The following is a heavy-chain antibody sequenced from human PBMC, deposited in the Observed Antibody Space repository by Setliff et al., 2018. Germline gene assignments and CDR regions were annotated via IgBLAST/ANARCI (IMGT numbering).Heavy chain of an antibody. CDR3: ARDGDASSADFDY. Sequence: GGSLRLSCIASGFTFSTYWMSWVRQAPGKGLEWVADIKHDGSETYYGDSVKGRFTISRDNAKNSFYLQMNSLRAEDTAVYYCARDGDASSADFDYWGQGTLVTVSS. J-gene: IGHJ4*02. D-gene: IGHD7-27*01. CDR1: GFTFSTYW. CDR2: IKHDGSET. V-gene: IGHV3-7*03.